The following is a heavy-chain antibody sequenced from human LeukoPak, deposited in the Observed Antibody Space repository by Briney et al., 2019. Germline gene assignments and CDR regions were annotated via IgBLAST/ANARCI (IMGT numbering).Heavy chain of an antibody. CDR1: GGSISSHY. CDR3: ARDHQGTYFDFWSGSKANNYYYMDV. V-gene: IGHV4-59*11. D-gene: IGHD3-3*01. CDR2: IYYSGNT. Sequence: SETLSLTCTVSGGSISSHYWSWIRQPPGKGLEWIGYIYYSGNTKYNPSLKSRVTISVDTSKNQFSLKLRSVTAADTAVYYCARDHQGTYFDFWSGSKANNYYYMDVWGKGTTVTVSS. J-gene: IGHJ6*03.